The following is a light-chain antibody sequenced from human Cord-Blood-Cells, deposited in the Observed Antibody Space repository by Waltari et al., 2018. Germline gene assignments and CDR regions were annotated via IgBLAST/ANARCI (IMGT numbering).Light chain of an antibody. V-gene: IGLV3-19*01. Sequence: SSELTQAPAVSVALGQTVRITCQGDSLRSYYASWYQQKPGQAPVLVIHGKNNRPSGIPERFSGSSSGNTASLTITGAQAEDEADYYCNSRDSSGNHMVFGGGTKLTVL. CDR1: SLRSYY. J-gene: IGLJ3*02. CDR2: GKN. CDR3: NSRDSSGNHMV.